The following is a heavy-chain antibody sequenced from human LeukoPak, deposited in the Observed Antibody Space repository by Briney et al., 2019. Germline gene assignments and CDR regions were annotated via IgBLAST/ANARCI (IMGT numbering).Heavy chain of an antibody. V-gene: IGHV1-3*04. D-gene: IGHD3-22*01. CDR3: ARVPLSDSSGHYYPH. CDR2: INTGNGNT. CDR1: GYTFANYG. J-gene: IGHJ1*01. Sequence: GASVKVSFKTSGYTFANYGMHWVRQAPRQSLEWKGWINTGNGNTKSSQKFQDRVALTRDTSASTAYMELNSLSSEDTAVYYCARVPLSDSSGHYYPHWGQGTLVTVSS.